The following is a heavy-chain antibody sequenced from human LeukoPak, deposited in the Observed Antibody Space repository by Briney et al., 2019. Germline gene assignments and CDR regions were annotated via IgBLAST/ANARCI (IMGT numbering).Heavy chain of an antibody. J-gene: IGHJ3*02. CDR1: GFTFSSYG. D-gene: IGHD6-19*01. V-gene: IGHV3-30*02. CDR2: IRYDGSDK. CDR3: ASESSGRMDDAFDI. Sequence: GGSLRLSCAASGFTFSSYGMHWVRQAPGKGLEWVAFIRYDGSDKYYADSVKGRFTISRDNSKNTLYLQMNSLRAEDTAVYYCASESSGRMDDAFDIWGQGTMVTVSS.